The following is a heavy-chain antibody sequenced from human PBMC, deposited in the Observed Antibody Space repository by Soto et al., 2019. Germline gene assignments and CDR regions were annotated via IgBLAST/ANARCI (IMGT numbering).Heavy chain of an antibody. Sequence: QVQLQESGPGLVMPSQTISLTCTVSGGSIIHGDYYWSWIRQPPGKGLEWIGYVYYTGNPFYNPSLKSRVTISVDTSKNQFSLKLSSVTAADTAVYYCARSSGFLGSQNDFWGQGTLVTVSS. CDR2: VYYTGNP. V-gene: IGHV4-30-4*01. J-gene: IGHJ4*02. D-gene: IGHD3-22*01. CDR3: ARSSGFLGSQNDF. CDR1: GGSIIHGDYY.